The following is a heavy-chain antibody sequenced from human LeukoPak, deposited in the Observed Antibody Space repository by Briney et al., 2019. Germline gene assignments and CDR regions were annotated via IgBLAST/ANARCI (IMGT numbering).Heavy chain of an antibody. V-gene: IGHV3-73*01. CDR2: IRSKANSYAT. Sequence: GGSLRLSCAAPGFTFSGSAMHWVRQASGRGLEWVGRIRSKANSYATAYAASVKGRFTISRDDSKNTAYLQMNSLKTEDTAVYYCTRRYCSGGSCYYNWFDPWGQGTLVTVSS. CDR1: GFTFSGSA. J-gene: IGHJ5*02. CDR3: TRRYCSGGSCYYNWFDP. D-gene: IGHD2-15*01.